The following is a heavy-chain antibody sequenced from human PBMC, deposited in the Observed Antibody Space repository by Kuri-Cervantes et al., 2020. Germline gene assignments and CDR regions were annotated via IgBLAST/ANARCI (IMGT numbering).Heavy chain of an antibody. D-gene: IGHD5-18*01. V-gene: IGHV4-31*03. J-gene: IGHJ6*02. CDR2: IYYSGST. CDR3: ARVPVDTAINGMDV. CDR1: GGSISSGGYY. Sequence: SETLSLTCTVSGGSISSGGYYWSWTRQPPGKGLEWIGYIYYSGSTYYNPSLKSRVTISVDTSKNQFSLKLSSVTAADTAVYYCARVPVDTAINGMDVWGQGTTVTVSS.